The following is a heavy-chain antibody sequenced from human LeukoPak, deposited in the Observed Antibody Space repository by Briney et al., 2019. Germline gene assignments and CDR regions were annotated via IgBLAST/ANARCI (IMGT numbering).Heavy chain of an antibody. V-gene: IGHV3-30*02. D-gene: IGHD5-12*01. Sequence: GSLRLSCATSGFTFSSNGLHWVRQAPGKGLEWVAFIRYDGSNEYYADSVKGRFTISRDNSKNTLYLQMNSLRTEDTAVYYCAKTGYSGSAYGTWYFDYWGQGTLVTVSS. CDR3: AKTGYSGSAYGTWYFDY. J-gene: IGHJ4*02. CDR2: IRYDGSNE. CDR1: GFTFSSNG.